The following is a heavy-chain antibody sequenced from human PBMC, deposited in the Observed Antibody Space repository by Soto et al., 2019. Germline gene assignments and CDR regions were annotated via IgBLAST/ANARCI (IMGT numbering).Heavy chain of an antibody. CDR1: GDSINSNNW. Sequence: SETLSLTCAVSGDSINSNNWWSWVRQPPGKGLEWIGGIYHSGTTNYNPSLKSRVTMSLDESRNQFSLRLTSATAADTAVYYCVRDPINFDMITVFDHWGQGILVTVSS. D-gene: IGHD3-16*01. CDR3: VRDPINFDMITVFDH. J-gene: IGHJ4*02. V-gene: IGHV4-4*02. CDR2: IYHSGTT.